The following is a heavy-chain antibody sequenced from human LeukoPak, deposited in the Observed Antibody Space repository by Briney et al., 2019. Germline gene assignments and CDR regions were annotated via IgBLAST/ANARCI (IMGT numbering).Heavy chain of an antibody. D-gene: IGHD3-22*01. CDR2: ISGSGDYT. Sequence: PGGTLRLSCAASGFTFSSHGMSWVRQAPGKGLEWVSTISGSGDYTYYADSVKGRFTISRDNSKDTLYLQMNSLRAEDTAVYYCAKDVYYDSSGYYDYWGQGTLVTVSS. J-gene: IGHJ4*02. CDR3: AKDVYYDSSGYYDY. V-gene: IGHV3-23*01. CDR1: GFTFSSHG.